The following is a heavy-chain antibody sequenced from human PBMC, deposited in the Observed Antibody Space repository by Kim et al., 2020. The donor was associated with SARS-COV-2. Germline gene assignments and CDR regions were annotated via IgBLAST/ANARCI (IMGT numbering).Heavy chain of an antibody. Sequence: GGSLRLSCAASGFTFSSYSMNWVRQAPGKGLEWVSSISSSSSYIYYADSVKGRFTISRDNAKNSLYLQMNSLRAEDTAVYYCARDEVDTAMVYYYYFGMDVWGQGTTVTVSS. V-gene: IGHV3-21*01. CDR1: GFTFSSYS. J-gene: IGHJ6*02. CDR3: ARDEVDTAMVYYYYFGMDV. CDR2: ISSSSSYI. D-gene: IGHD5-18*01.